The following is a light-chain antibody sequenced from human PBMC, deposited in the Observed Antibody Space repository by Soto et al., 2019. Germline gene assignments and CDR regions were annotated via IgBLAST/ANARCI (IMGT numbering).Light chain of an antibody. CDR3: QQRSDWIT. V-gene: IGKV3-11*01. CDR1: QSVNRF. CDR2: DAS. Sequence: EIVLTQSPATLSLSPGERATLSCRASQSVNRFLAWYQQKPGQAPRLLIYDASNRDTGTPARFSGSGSGTDFTLTISSLEPEDFAIYYCQQRSDWITFGQGTRLEIK. J-gene: IGKJ5*01.